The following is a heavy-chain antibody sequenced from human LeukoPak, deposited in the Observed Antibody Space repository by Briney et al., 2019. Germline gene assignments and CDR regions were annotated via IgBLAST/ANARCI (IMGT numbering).Heavy chain of an antibody. V-gene: IGHV4-34*01. CDR3: ARGRVVVTAYNWFDP. D-gene: IGHD3-22*01. CDR2: INHSGST. CDR1: GGSFSGYY. J-gene: IGHJ5*02. Sequence: SETLSLTCAVYGGSFSGYYWSWIRQPPGKGLEWIGEINHSGSTNYNPSLKSRVTISVDTSKNQFSLKLSSVTAADTAVYYCARGRVVVTAYNWFDPWGQGTLATVSS.